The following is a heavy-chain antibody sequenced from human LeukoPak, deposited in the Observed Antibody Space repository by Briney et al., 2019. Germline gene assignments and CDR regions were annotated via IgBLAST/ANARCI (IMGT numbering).Heavy chain of an antibody. D-gene: IGHD2-2*01. J-gene: IGHJ5*02. V-gene: IGHV1-2*02. CDR1: GYTFTGYY. CDR3: AREGCSSTNCHVLGDDNWFDP. Sequence: ASVKVSCKASGYTFTGYYMHWVRQAPGHGLEWMGWINPNSGGTNYAQKFQGRVTMTRDTSISTAYMELSRLRSDDTAVYYCAREGCSSTNCHVLGDDNWFDPWGQGTLVTVSS. CDR2: INPNSGGT.